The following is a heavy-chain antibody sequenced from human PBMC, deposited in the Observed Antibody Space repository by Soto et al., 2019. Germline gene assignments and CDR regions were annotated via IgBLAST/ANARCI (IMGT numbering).Heavy chain of an antibody. CDR2: ISGSGGST. Sequence: EVQLLESGGGLVQPGGSLRLSCAASGFTFSSYAMSWVRQAPGKGLEWVSAISGSGGSTYYADSVKGRFTISRDNSKNTLYLQMNSLRAEDTAVYYCARARGGGGITYNYYFDSWGHGTQVTVSS. J-gene: IGHJ4*01. D-gene: IGHD3-16*01. CDR3: ARARGGGGITYNYYFDS. V-gene: IGHV3-23*01. CDR1: GFTFSSYA.